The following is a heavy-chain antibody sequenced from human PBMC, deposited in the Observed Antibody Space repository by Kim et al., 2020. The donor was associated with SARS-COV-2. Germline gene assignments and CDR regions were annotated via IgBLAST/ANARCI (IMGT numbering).Heavy chain of an antibody. J-gene: IGHJ4*02. V-gene: IGHV4-39*01. D-gene: IGHD3-22*01. Sequence: SETLSLTCTVSGGSISSSSYYWGWIRQPPGKGLEWIGSIYHSGSTYYNPSLKSRVTISVDTSKNQFSLKLSSVTAADTAVYYCARPPLNTMIVVVTYPGYFDYWGQGTLVTVSS. CDR1: GGSISSSSYY. CDR2: IYHSGST. CDR3: ARPPLNTMIVVVTYPGYFDY.